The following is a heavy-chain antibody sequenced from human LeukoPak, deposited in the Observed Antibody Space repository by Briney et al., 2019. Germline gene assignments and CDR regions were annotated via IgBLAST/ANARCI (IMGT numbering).Heavy chain of an antibody. CDR3: ARGLGLDY. J-gene: IGHJ4*02. CDR2: INPSSGGT. Sequence: GASVKVSCKASGYSLNAYYMHWVRQAPGQGLEWMGWINPSSGGTKYAQKFQGRVTMARDTSISTTYLELSRPTSDDTAVYYCARGLGLDYWGQGTLVTVSS. CDR1: GYSLNAYY. V-gene: IGHV1-2*02. D-gene: IGHD4-11*01.